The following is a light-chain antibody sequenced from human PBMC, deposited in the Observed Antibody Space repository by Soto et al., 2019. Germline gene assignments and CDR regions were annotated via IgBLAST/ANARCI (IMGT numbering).Light chain of an antibody. Sequence: QSVLTQPPSASGTPWQKITISCSGSSSNIGGTSVHWYQQLPGTAPKLLIYRNDLRPSGVPDRFSGSKSGTSASLAISGLQSEDETDYYCATWDDSLNGPVFGGGTKLTVL. CDR3: ATWDDSLNGPV. CDR2: RND. V-gene: IGLV1-44*01. CDR1: SSNIGGTS. J-gene: IGLJ2*01.